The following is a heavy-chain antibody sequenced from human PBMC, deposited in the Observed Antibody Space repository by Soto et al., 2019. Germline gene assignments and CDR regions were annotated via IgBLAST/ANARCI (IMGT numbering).Heavy chain of an antibody. CDR1: GGSISSGGYY. Sequence: QVQLQESGPGLVKPSQTLSLTCTVSGGSISSGGYYWSWIRQHPGKGLEWIGYIYYSGSTYYNPSLKSRVXRSXDXSKNQFSLKLSSVTAADTAVYYCARGSVVAATLFDYWGQGTLVTVSS. CDR2: IYYSGST. D-gene: IGHD2-15*01. J-gene: IGHJ4*02. CDR3: ARGSVVAATLFDY. V-gene: IGHV4-31*03.